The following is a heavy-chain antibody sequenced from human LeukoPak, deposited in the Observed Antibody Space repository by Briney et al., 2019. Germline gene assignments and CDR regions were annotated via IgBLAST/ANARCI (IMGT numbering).Heavy chain of an antibody. CDR2: IYYSGSA. CDR3: ARRRYGYYFDY. D-gene: IGHD3-10*01. J-gene: IGHJ4*02. CDR1: GGSVSSGSYY. Sequence: PSETLSLTCTVSGGSVSSGSYYWSWIRQPPGKGLEWIGYIYYSGSANYNPPLKSRVTISVDTSKNQFSLKLSSVTAADTAMYYCARRRYGYYFDYWGQGTLVTVSS. V-gene: IGHV4-61*01.